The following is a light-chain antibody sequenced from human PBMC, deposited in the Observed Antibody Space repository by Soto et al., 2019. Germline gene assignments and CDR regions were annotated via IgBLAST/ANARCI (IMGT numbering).Light chain of an antibody. Sequence: EIVMTQSPATLSVSPGERATLSCRASQSVSSNLAWYQQKPGQAPMLLIYGASTRATGIPARFSGSGSGTEFTLTISSLQSEDFAVYYCQQYNNWPPGRFGQGTKVEIK. CDR3: QQYNNWPPGR. V-gene: IGKV3-15*01. CDR1: QSVSSN. J-gene: IGKJ1*01. CDR2: GAS.